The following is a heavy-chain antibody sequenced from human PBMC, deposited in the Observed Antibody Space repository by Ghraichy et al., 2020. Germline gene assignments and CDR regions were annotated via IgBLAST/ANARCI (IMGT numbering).Heavy chain of an antibody. Sequence: SQTLSLTCAVYGGSFSGYYWSWIRQPPGKGLEWIGEINHSGSTNYNPSLKSRVTISVDTSKNQFSLKLSSVTAADTAVYYCARFEVLATVVTDYWGQGTLVTVSS. CDR2: INHSGST. J-gene: IGHJ4*02. CDR3: ARFEVLATVVTDY. V-gene: IGHV4-34*01. CDR1: GGSFSGYY. D-gene: IGHD4-23*01.